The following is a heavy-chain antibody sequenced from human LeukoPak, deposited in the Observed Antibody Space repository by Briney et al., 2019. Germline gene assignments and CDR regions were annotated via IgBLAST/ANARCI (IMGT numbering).Heavy chain of an antibody. J-gene: IGHJ3*02. D-gene: IGHD3-22*01. CDR2: ISSSSSTI. Sequence: PGGSLRLSCAASGFTFSSYSMNWVRQAPGKGLEWVSYISSSSSTIYYADSVKGRFALSRDNAKNSLCLQMNSLRAEDTAVYYCARDHHRRLYDSQARNTFDIWGQGTMVTVSS. CDR3: ARDHHRRLYDSQARNTFDI. V-gene: IGHV3-48*01. CDR1: GFTFSSYS.